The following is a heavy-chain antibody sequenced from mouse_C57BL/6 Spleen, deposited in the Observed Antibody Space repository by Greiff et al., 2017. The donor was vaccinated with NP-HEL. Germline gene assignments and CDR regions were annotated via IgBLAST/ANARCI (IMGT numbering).Heavy chain of an antibody. Sequence: VQLQQSGPELVKPGASVKISCKASGYAFGSSWMNWVKQRPGKGLEWIGRIYPGDGDTNYNGKFKGKATLTADKSSSTAYMQLSSLTSEDSAVYCCAREGAGGAYWGQGTLVTVSA. CDR2: IYPGDGDT. CDR3: AREGAGGAY. CDR1: GYAFGSSW. J-gene: IGHJ3*01. D-gene: IGHD3-3*01. V-gene: IGHV1-82*01.